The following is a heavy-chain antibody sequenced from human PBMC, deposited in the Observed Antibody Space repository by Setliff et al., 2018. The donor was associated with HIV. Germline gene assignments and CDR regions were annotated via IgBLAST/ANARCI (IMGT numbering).Heavy chain of an antibody. D-gene: IGHD6-13*01. CDR2: IYCSGST. CDR1: GDSIGFSGYF. V-gene: IGHV4-31*03. J-gene: IGHJ4*02. Sequence: SETLSLTCTVSGDSIGFSGYFWSWIRQHPGKGLEWIGYIYCSGSTFYNPSLKSRAAISIDTSKNQFFLKLKSVTVADTAVYYCAREPDKIAAADSWGQGTLVTVSS. CDR3: AREPDKIAAADS.